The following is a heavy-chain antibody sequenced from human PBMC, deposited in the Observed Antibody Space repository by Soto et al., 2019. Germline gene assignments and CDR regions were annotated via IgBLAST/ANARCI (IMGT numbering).Heavy chain of an antibody. CDR1: GFTFSSYG. D-gene: IGHD5-18*01. CDR2: ISYDGSNK. CDR3: AKNTAMVLYYFDY. Sequence: PGGSLRLSCAASGFTFSSYGMHWVRQAPGKGLEWVAVISYDGSNKYYADSVKGRFTISRDNSKNTLYLQMNSLRAEDTAVYYCAKNTAMVLYYFDYCGQGTLVTVSS. V-gene: IGHV3-30*18. J-gene: IGHJ4*02.